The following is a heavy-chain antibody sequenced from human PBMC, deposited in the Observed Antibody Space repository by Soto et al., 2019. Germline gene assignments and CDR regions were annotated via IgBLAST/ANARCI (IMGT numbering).Heavy chain of an antibody. CDR3: ARDPDEDQLNPGGSFVN. J-gene: IGHJ4*02. D-gene: IGHD5-12*01. Sequence: PGGSLRLSCAASGFTFSGFAMHWVRQSPGKGLEWVAFISYKGNNKYYAESVKGRFTISRDNSENTLYLQMSSLRGDDTAVYYCARDPDEDQLNPGGSFVNWGQRTLVTVAS. CDR1: GFTFSGFA. V-gene: IGHV3-30-3*01. CDR2: ISYKGNNK.